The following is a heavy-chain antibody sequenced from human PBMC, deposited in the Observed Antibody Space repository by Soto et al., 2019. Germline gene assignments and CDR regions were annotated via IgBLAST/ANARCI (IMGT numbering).Heavy chain of an antibody. J-gene: IGHJ4*02. CDR1: GDPISSGDYF. Sequence: PSETLSLTCTVSGDPISSGDYFWSWIRQPPGEGLEWIGYIHYTGNTNYNPSLKSRVTISVDTSKNQFSLKLSSVTAADTAVYYCARVFGYYPRDYFDYWGQGTLVTVSS. CDR2: IHYTGNT. V-gene: IGHV4-30-4*02. CDR3: ARVFGYYPRDYFDY. D-gene: IGHD4-17*01.